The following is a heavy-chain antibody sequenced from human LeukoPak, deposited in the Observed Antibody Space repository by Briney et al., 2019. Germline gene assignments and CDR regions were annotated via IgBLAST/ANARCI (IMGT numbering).Heavy chain of an antibody. Sequence: GASVKVSCKASGYTFTSYDINWVRQATGQGLEWMGWISAYNGNTNYAQKLQGRGTMTTDTSTSTAYMELRSLRSDDTAVYYCARGPTTVTTEGGWFDPWGQGTLVTVSS. D-gene: IGHD4-17*01. CDR1: GYTFTSYD. CDR3: ARGPTTVTTEGGWFDP. J-gene: IGHJ5*02. CDR2: ISAYNGNT. V-gene: IGHV1-18*01.